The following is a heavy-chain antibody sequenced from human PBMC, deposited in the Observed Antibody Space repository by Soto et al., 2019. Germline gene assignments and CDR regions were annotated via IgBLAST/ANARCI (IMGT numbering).Heavy chain of an antibody. Sequence: GGSLRLSCATSGFTVISNYMSWVRQAPGKGLAWVSVIYSGGSTYYADSVKGRFTISRHNSKNTLYLQMNSLRAEDTAVYYCARGGVGEQQLKIRPLAYWGQGTLVTVSS. J-gene: IGHJ4*02. CDR3: ARGGVGEQQLKIRPLAY. V-gene: IGHV3-53*04. CDR2: IYSGGST. D-gene: IGHD6-13*01. CDR1: GFTVISNY.